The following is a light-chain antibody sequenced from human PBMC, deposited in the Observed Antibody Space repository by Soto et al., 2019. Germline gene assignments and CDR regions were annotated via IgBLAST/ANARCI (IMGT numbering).Light chain of an antibody. J-gene: IGLJ1*01. Sequence: QSVLTQPASVSGSPGQSITISCTGTSSDVGSYNYVSWYQQHPGKAPKLMIYDVSNRPSGVSNRFSGSKSGNTASLTISGLQAEDEADYYCNSYTGSSTPYGFGTGTKVTVL. V-gene: IGLV2-14*03. CDR3: NSYTGSSTPYG. CDR2: DVS. CDR1: SSDVGSYNY.